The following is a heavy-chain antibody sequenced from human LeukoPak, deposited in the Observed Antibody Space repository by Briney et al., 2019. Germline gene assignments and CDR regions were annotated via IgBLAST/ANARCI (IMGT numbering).Heavy chain of an antibody. D-gene: IGHD6-13*01. Sequence: SETLSLTCAAYGGSFSGYYWSWIRQPPGKGLEWIGEINHSGSTNYNPSLKSRVTISVDTSKNQFSLKLSSVTAADTAVYYCARGPTRVGYSSSWYTYWGQGTLVTVSS. V-gene: IGHV4-34*01. CDR2: INHSGST. J-gene: IGHJ4*02. CDR1: GGSFSGYY. CDR3: ARGPTRVGYSSSWYTY.